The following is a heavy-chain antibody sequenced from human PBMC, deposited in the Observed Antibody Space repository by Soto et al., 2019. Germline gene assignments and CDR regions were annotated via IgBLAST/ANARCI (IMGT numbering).Heavy chain of an antibody. Sequence: GGSLRLSCAASGFTFDDYAMHWVRQAPGKCLEWVSGISWNSGSIGYADSVKGRFTFSRYNAKNTLYLQMNSLRAEDTAVYYCAKQPASIRTFDYWGQGALVTVSS. CDR3: AKQPASIRTFDY. J-gene: IGHJ4*02. D-gene: IGHD2-2*01. CDR1: GFTFDDYA. CDR2: ISWNSGSI. V-gene: IGHV3-9*01.